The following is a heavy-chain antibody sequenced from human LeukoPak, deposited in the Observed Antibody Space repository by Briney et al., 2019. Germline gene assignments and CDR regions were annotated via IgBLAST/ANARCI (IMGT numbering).Heavy chain of an antibody. V-gene: IGHV3-30*03. CDR2: ISYDGSNK. Sequence: GGSLRLSCAASGFTFSSYGMHWVRQAPGKGLEWVAVISYDGSNKYYADSVKGRFTISRDNSKNTLYLQMNSLRAEDTAVYYCAVIAAAGPVGFDYWGQGTLVTVFS. D-gene: IGHD6-13*01. J-gene: IGHJ4*02. CDR1: GFTFSSYG. CDR3: AVIAAAGPVGFDY.